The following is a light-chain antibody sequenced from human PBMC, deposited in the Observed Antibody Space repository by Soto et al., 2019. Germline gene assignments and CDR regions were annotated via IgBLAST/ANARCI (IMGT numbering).Light chain of an antibody. CDR1: NNDIGANNF. V-gene: IGLV2-8*01. CDR2: HVT. J-gene: IGLJ1*01. Sequence: QSALTQPPSASGSLGQSVTLSCTGTNNDIGANNFVSWYQQHPGKAPKLIISHVTERPPGVPDRFSGSKSGNAASLTVSGLRPEDEADDYCTAYSGTSNWRLFGTGTKLTVL. CDR3: TAYSGTSNWRL.